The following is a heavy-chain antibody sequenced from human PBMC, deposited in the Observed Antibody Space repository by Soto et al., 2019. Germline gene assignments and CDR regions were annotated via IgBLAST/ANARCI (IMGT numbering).Heavy chain of an antibody. CDR3: ARRSVEMATIAPTYDY. J-gene: IGHJ4*02. Sequence: PSETLSLTCTVSGGSISSYYWSWIRQPPGKGLEWIGYIYYSGSTNYNPSLKSRVTISVDTSKNQFSLKLSSVTAADTAVYYCARRSVEMATIAPTYDYWGQGILVTVSS. CDR2: IYYSGST. CDR1: GGSISSYY. D-gene: IGHD5-12*01. V-gene: IGHV4-59*08.